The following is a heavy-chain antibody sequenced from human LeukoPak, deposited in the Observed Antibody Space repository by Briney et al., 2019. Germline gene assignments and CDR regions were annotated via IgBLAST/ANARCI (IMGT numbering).Heavy chain of an antibody. CDR1: GFTFSSYG. CDR2: IRYDGSNK. D-gene: IGHD5-18*01. CDR3: AKDKRYSYGIFDY. J-gene: IGHJ4*02. Sequence: GGSLRLSCAASGFTFSSYGMYWVRQAPGKGLEWVAFIRYDGSNKYYADSVKGRFTISRDNSKNTLYLQMNSLRAEDTAVYYCAKDKRYSYGIFDYWGQGTLVTVSS. V-gene: IGHV3-30*02.